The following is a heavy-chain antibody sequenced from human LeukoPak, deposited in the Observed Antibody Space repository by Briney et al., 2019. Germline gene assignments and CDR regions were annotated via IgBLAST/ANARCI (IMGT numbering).Heavy chain of an antibody. CDR1: GFTFITYE. CDR3: ARGGISYFDY. V-gene: IGHV3-48*03. Sequence: GGSLRLSCAASGFTFITYEMNWVRQAPGKGLEWVSYISSSGYTMYYADSVKGRFTISRDNGQNSLYLQMDGLRAEDTAVYYCARGGISYFDYWGQGTLVTVSS. CDR2: ISSSGYTM. J-gene: IGHJ4*02. D-gene: IGHD3-16*01.